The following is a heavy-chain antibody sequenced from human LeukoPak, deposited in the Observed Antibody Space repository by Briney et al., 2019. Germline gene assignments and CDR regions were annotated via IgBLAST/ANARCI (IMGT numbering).Heavy chain of an antibody. V-gene: IGHV3-53*04. Sequence: PGGSLRLSCAASGFTVSNNFMSWVRQAPGQGLEWVSTIYNSGDAFYPDSVKGRFTISRHDAKNTLYLEMSSLRDEDTAVYYCARADSYDSSGYLFDYWGQGTLVTVSS. CDR2: IYNSGDA. CDR3: ARADSYDSSGYLFDY. D-gene: IGHD3-22*01. CDR1: GFTVSNNF. J-gene: IGHJ4*02.